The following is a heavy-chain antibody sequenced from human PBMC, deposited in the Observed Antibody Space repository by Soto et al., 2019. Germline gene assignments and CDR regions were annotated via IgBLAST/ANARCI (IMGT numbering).Heavy chain of an antibody. D-gene: IGHD1-26*01. J-gene: IGHJ6*02. CDR3: ASSLIVGDAYYYYGLDV. CDR2: HSGST. CDR1: GASVSSGVYS. V-gene: IGHV4-30-2*01. Sequence: SETLSLTCAVSGASVSSGVYSWSWIRQPPGKGLEWIGYHSGSTYYTPSLKSRVTISVDTSKNQFPLKLTSVTAADTAVYYCASSLIVGDAYYYYGLDVWGQGTTVTVSS.